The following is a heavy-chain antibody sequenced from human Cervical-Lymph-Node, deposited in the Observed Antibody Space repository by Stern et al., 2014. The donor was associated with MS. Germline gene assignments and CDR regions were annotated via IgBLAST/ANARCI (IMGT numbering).Heavy chain of an antibody. J-gene: IGHJ4*02. CDR1: GGSISSSSYY. V-gene: IGHV4-39*01. CDR3: ARHSNYDILTGYYWTFDY. D-gene: IGHD3-9*01. Sequence: QVQLVQSGPGLVKPSETLSLTCTVSGGSISSSSYYWGWIRQPPGKGLEWIGSIYYSGSTYYNPSLKSRVTISVDTSKNQFSLKLSSVTAADTAVYYCARHSNYDILTGYYWTFDYWGQGTLVTVSS. CDR2: IYYSGST.